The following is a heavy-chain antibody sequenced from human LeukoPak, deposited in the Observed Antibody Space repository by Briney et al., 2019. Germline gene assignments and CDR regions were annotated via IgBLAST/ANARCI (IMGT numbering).Heavy chain of an antibody. CDR3: VREVKGYGSSWYQNWFDP. CDR1: GDSINSLDL. V-gene: IGHV4-4*02. J-gene: IGHJ5*02. Sequence: SETLSLTCTVSGDSINSLDLWSWVRQPPGKGLEWIGEMYPSGTTHSNPSVKSRVTISIDKSKNQFSLKMSSVTAADTAVYYCVREVKGYGSSWYQNWFDPWGQGTLVTVSS. D-gene: IGHD6-13*01. CDR2: MYPSGTT.